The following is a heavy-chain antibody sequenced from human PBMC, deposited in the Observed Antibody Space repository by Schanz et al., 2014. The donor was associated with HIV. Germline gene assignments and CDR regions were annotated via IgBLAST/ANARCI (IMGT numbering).Heavy chain of an antibody. J-gene: IGHJ6*02. Sequence: QVQLVQSGAEVKRPGSTVTVSCTASGGTLISTYGFSWARQAPGQGLEWMGGIVPIFGTTNYAQRFQGRVSITADESTNTAYMELRGMREEDTEGYYCERGWVGADCSHFYYYGTDVWGQGTTVTVSS. D-gene: IGHD2-21*02. CDR1: GGTLISTYG. CDR2: IVPIFGTT. CDR3: ERGWVGADCSHFYYYGTDV. V-gene: IGHV1-69*01.